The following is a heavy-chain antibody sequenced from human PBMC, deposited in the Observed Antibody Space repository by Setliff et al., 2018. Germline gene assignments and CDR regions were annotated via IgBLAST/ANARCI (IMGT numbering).Heavy chain of an antibody. D-gene: IGHD2-2*01. Sequence: SETLSLTCTVSGGSISSTSYYWDWIRQPPGKGLEWIASIYYTGSTSYNPSLKSRVTISVDTSKNQFSLKLRSVTAADTAVYYCARDGDIVVVPGWFDPWGRGTLVTVSS. CDR2: IYYTGST. CDR1: GGSISSTSYY. CDR3: ARDGDIVVVPGWFDP. J-gene: IGHJ5*02. V-gene: IGHV4-39*07.